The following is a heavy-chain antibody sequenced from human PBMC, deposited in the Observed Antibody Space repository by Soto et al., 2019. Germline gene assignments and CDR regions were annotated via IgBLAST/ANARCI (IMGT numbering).Heavy chain of an antibody. J-gene: IGHJ6*02. Sequence: SVKVSCKALGGSFSNYVVTWVRQAPGQGLEWMGAITPIFGTTNYAQKFQDRVRITVDDSATTAYMELTTLTSEDTAVYYCAREDIIVYRIAYYGIDVWGQGTTVTVSS. V-gene: IGHV1-69*13. CDR3: AREDIIVYRIAYYGIDV. CDR2: ITPIFGTT. D-gene: IGHD1-26*01. CDR1: GGSFSNYV.